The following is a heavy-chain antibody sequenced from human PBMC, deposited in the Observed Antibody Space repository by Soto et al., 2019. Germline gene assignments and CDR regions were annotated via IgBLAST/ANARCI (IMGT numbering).Heavy chain of an antibody. CDR1: GFTFSDYA. J-gene: IGHJ6*02. CDR3: ARALVVVPAAPEVGYSYGYELVYYGMDV. V-gene: IGHV3-23*01. D-gene: IGHD2-2*01. CDR2: LSGSGIST. Sequence: GGSLRLSCAASGFTFSDYAMTWVRQAPGKGLEWLSTLSGSGISTYDADFVKGRFTISRDNSKNMLYLQMNSLRAEDTGIYYCARALVVVPAAPEVGYSYGYELVYYGMDVWGQGTTVTVSS.